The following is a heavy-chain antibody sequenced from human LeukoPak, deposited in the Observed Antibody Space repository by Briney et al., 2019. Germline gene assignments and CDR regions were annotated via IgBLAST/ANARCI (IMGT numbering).Heavy chain of an antibody. CDR3: ARVSGYGEPSFTL. D-gene: IGHD4-17*01. V-gene: IGHV1-2*02. CDR2: VGIKPGPT. Sequence: SVNVSCKCCGYTFTDYYIHWVRQARGQGLEGMGWVGIKPGPTNYAQSFHGRVTINRDTSIPTAYMETTRLTSADPAVSYCARVSGYGEPSFTLWGQGTLLTASS. J-gene: IGHJ4*02. CDR1: GYTFTDYY.